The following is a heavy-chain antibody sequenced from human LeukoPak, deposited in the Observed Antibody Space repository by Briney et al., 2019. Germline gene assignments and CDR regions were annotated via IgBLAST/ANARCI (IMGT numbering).Heavy chain of an antibody. J-gene: IGHJ4*02. V-gene: IGHV3-21*01. CDR1: GFTFSSYS. CDR3: ARDRWTFGSGSYYGY. Sequence: PGGSLRLSCAASGFTFSSYSMNWVRQAPGKGLEWVSSISSSSSYIYYADSVKGRFTISRDNAKNSLYLQMNSLRAEDTAVYYCARDRWTFGSGSYYGYWGQGTLVTVSS. CDR2: ISSSSSYI. D-gene: IGHD1-26*01.